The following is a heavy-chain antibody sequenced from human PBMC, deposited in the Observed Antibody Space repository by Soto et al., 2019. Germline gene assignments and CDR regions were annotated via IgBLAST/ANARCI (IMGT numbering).Heavy chain of an antibody. V-gene: IGHV3-30*18. D-gene: IGHD3-16*01. CDR3: AKDLMGATFDYGMDV. J-gene: IGHJ6*02. CDR2: ISYDGSNK. CDR1: GFTFSSYG. Sequence: GGSLRLSCVASGFTFSSYGMHWVRQAPGKGLEWVAVISYDGSNKYYADSVKGRFTISRDNSKNTLYLQMNSLRAEDTAVYYCAKDLMGATFDYGMDVWGQGTTVTVSS.